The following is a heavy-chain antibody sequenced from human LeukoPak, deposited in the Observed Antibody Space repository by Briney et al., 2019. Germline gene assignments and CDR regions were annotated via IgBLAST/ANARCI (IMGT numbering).Heavy chain of an antibody. V-gene: IGHV3-21*01. D-gene: IGHD3-3*01. CDR2: ISSSSSYI. CDR1: GFTFSSYS. Sequence: PGGSLRLSCAASGFTFSSYSMNWVRQAPGKGLEWVSSISSSSSYIYYADSVKGRFTISRDNAKNSLYLQMNSLRAEDTAVHYCARDLFLEWLKGVDVWGQGTTVTVSS. J-gene: IGHJ6*02. CDR3: ARDLFLEWLKGVDV.